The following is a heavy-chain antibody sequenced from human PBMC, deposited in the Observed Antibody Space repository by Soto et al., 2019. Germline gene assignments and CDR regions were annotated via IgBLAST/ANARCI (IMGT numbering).Heavy chain of an antibody. Sequence: SETLSLTCTVSGGSISSGGYYWSWIRQHPGKGLEWIGYIYYSGSTYYNPSLKSRVTISVDTSKNQFSLKLSSVTAADTAVYYCARHLIPSSCPTYFYYYGMDFWGQGTTVTVSS. V-gene: IGHV4-31*03. CDR2: IYYSGST. J-gene: IGHJ6*02. CDR1: GGSISSGGYY. CDR3: ARHLIPSSCPTYFYYYGMDF. D-gene: IGHD2-2*01.